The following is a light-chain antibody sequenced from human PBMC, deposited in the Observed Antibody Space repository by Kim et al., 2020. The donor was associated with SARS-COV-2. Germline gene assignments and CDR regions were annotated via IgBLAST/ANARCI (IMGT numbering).Light chain of an antibody. CDR1: QTVDRN. Sequence: EIVMTQSPATLSVSPGERVTLSCRASQTVDRNLAWYQQKGGQPPRLLIYRASTRATDIPDRFSGSGSGTEFTLTIHSLRSEDSENYYCQQFSKWPLTFGGGTKVEIK. CDR3: QQFSKWPLT. J-gene: IGKJ4*01. CDR2: RAS. V-gene: IGKV3-15*01.